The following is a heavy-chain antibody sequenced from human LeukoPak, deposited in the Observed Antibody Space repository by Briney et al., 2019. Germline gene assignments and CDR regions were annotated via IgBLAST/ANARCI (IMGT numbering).Heavy chain of an antibody. J-gene: IGHJ4*02. CDR1: GGSIRSSSYY. V-gene: IGHV4-39*07. Sequence: SETLSLTCNVSGGSIRSSSYYWGWIRQPPGKGLEWIGSVYYSGSTYYNPSLKSRVTISVDTSKNQFSLKPSSVTAADTAVYYCARGWCSGGSCYHGFIDYWGQGTLVTVSS. CDR3: ARGWCSGGSCYHGFIDY. D-gene: IGHD2-15*01. CDR2: VYYSGST.